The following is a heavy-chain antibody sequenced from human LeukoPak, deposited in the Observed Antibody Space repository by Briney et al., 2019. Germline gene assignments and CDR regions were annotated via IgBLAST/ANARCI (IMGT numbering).Heavy chain of an antibody. V-gene: IGHV3-74*01. CDR2: VDSDGTTT. CDR3: ARIITAAAADC. D-gene: IGHD6-13*01. CDR1: GVTISGYW. Sequence: PVGSLRLSCVASGVTISGYWMHLVRQAPGRGLAWVSRVDSDGTTTRYADSVKGRFTISRDNAKNTVYLQMNSLRAEHTAVYYCARIITAAAADCWGQGTLVAVSS. J-gene: IGHJ4*02.